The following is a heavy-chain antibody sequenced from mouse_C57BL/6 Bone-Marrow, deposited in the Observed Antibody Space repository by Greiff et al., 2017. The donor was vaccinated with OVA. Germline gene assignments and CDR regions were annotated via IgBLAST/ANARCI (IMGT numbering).Heavy chain of an antibody. CDR3: ARNGWLLPFAY. Sequence: VQGVESGPGLVQPSQSLSITCTVSGFSLTSYGVHWVRQSPGKGLEWLGVIWSGGCTDYNAAFISRLSISKDNSKSQVFFKMNSLQADDTAIYYCARNGWLLPFAYWGQGTLVTVSA. J-gene: IGHJ3*01. CDR2: IWSGGCT. CDR1: GFSLTSYG. D-gene: IGHD2-3*01. V-gene: IGHV2-2*01.